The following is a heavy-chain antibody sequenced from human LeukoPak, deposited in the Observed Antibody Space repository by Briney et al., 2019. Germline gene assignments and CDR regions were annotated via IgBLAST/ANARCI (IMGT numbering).Heavy chain of an antibody. Sequence: KPGGSLRLSCAASGFTFSSYSMSWVRQAPGKGLEWVSVIYSGGSTYYADSVKGRFTISRDNSKNTLYLQMNSLRAEDTAVYYCAREYLEGAFDVWGQGTQVTVSS. D-gene: IGHD3-16*01. CDR3: AREYLEGAFDV. CDR1: GFTFSSYS. CDR2: IYSGGST. V-gene: IGHV3-66*01. J-gene: IGHJ4*02.